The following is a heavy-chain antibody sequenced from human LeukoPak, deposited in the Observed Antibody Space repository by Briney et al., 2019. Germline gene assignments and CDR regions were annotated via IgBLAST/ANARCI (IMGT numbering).Heavy chain of an antibody. CDR2: IYYTGST. D-gene: IGHD5-12*01. Sequence: PSETLSLTCTVSGGSISSYYWNWIRQPPGRGLEWIGYIYYTGSTNYNPSLKSRVTISVDTSKNQFSLKLSFVTAADTAVYYCARASAYDQDSDYWGQGTLVTVSS. CDR3: ARASAYDQDSDY. V-gene: IGHV4-59*01. J-gene: IGHJ4*02. CDR1: GGSISSYY.